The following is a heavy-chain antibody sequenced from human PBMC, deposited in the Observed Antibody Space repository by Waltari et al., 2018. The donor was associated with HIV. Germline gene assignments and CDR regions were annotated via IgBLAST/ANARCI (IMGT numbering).Heavy chain of an antibody. CDR1: NFSGSGKH. Sequence: AESGGRLIQQGGSLGLSCAASNFSGSGKHVTWFRQAPGGSLEWVAVIYPDDTTHYADSVSGRFTISRAKSRTTVLLLMNGLFIDDTATYFCATGVRYYGPWGQGTRVTVSS. V-gene: IGHV3-53*01. CDR3: ATGVRYYGP. D-gene: IGHD3-10*01. J-gene: IGHJ5*02. CDR2: IYPDDTT.